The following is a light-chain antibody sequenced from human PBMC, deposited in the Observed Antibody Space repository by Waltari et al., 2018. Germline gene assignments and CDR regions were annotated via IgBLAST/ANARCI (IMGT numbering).Light chain of an antibody. Sequence: SSELTQDPAVSVALGQTVRITCKGDSLRSYYASWYQQKPGQAPVLVIYGKNNRPSGIPDRFSGSSSGNTASLTITGAQAEDDADYYCTSRDSSGNHPYVVFGGGTKLTVL. CDR1: SLRSYY. V-gene: IGLV3-19*01. CDR2: GKN. J-gene: IGLJ2*01. CDR3: TSRDSSGNHPYVV.